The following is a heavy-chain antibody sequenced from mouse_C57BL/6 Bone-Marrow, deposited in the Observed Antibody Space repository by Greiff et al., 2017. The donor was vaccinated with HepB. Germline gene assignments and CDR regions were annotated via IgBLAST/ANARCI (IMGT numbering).Heavy chain of an antibody. CDR3: ARDSKGGFAY. D-gene: IGHD2-5*01. CDR2: IYPRSGNT. V-gene: IGHV1-81*01. Sequence: QVQLKQSGAELARPGASVKLSCKASGYTFTSYGISWVKQRTGQGLEWIGEIYPRSGNTYYNEKFKGKATLTADKSSSTAYMELRSLTSEDSAVYFCARDSKGGFAYWGQGTLVTVSA. CDR1: GYTFTSYG. J-gene: IGHJ3*01.